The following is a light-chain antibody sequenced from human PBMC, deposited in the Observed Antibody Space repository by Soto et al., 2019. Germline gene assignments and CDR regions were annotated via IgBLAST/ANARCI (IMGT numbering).Light chain of an antibody. CDR1: QRVTNNY. CDR3: QQYGSSPRT. V-gene: IGKV3-20*01. J-gene: IGKJ2*01. Sequence: EIVLTQSPGTLSLSPGERAALSCRASQRVTNNYLAWYQHKPGQAPRLLIYGASSRDTCIPDRFSGSGSGTDFTLTISRLEPEDFAVYYCQQYGSSPRTFGQGTKPEIK. CDR2: GAS.